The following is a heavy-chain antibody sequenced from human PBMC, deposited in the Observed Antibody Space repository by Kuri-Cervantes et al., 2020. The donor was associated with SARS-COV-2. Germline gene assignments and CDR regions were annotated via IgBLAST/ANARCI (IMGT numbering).Heavy chain of an antibody. CDR2: INPNSGGT. D-gene: IGHD2-2*01. V-gene: IGHV1-2*04. Sequence: ASVKVSCKASGYTFTGYYMHWVRQAPGQGLEWMGWINPNSGGTNYAQKFQGWVTMTRDTSISTAYMELSRLRSEDTAVYYCARAMYQLLHWVNWFDPWGQGTLVTVSS. J-gene: IGHJ5*02. CDR1: GYTFTGYY. CDR3: ARAMYQLLHWVNWFDP.